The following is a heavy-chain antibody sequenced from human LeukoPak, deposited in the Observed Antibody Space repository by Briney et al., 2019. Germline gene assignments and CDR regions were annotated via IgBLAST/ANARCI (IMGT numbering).Heavy chain of an antibody. Sequence: GGSLRLSCAASGFTFGSYAMHWVRQAPGKGLEWVAVISYHGSNKYYADSVKSRFTISRDNSKKTVFLQMNSLRAEDTAVYYCARGMYYYDSSDIGGGYYFDYWGQGTLVTVSS. D-gene: IGHD3-22*01. J-gene: IGHJ4*02. CDR2: ISYHGSNK. CDR3: ARGMYYYDSSDIGGGYYFDY. V-gene: IGHV3-30-3*01. CDR1: GFTFGSYA.